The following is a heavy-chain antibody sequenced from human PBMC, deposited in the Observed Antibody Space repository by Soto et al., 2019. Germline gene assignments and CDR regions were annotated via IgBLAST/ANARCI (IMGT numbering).Heavy chain of an antibody. Sequence: QVQLVQSGAEVKEPGSSVKVSCEASGGSFETFIMNWVRQTPGRGLEWMGGVVPILGTPTYAERFKGKVKFSATRSAGTTQMEVTSLRSEDSGIYYCARNGPYGSSRSGMDVWGQGTTVIVSS. V-gene: IGHV1-69*01. CDR3: ARNGPYGSSRSGMDV. CDR1: GGSFETFI. D-gene: IGHD3-10*01. J-gene: IGHJ6*02. CDR2: VVPILGTP.